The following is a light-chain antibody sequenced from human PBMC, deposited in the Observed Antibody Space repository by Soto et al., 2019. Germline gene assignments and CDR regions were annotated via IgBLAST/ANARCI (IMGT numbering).Light chain of an antibody. J-gene: IGKJ4*01. V-gene: IGKV3D-15*01. CDR2: GAS. CDR3: QQYDKWPLT. Sequence: EIVMTQSPSTLSVSPLEGSTLSCRASHSVDSNLAWYQQKPGQAPRLLIFGASTRATGIPTRFSGGGSGTDLTLTISSLQSEDFGLYFCQQYDKWPLTFGGGTKVDIK. CDR1: HSVDSN.